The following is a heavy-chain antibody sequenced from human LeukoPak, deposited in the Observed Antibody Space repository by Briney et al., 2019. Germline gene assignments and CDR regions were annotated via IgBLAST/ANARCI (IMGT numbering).Heavy chain of an antibody. Sequence: PGGSLTLSCAVSGFTFSTYGIHWVRQAPGKGLEWVALISYDGSTVYYAYSVKGRFTISRDNSKNTLFLQMNSLRAEDTAVYYCTKGYPPMTSVTLPFDYWGQGTLVTVSS. D-gene: IGHD4-17*01. J-gene: IGHJ4*02. V-gene: IGHV3-30*18. CDR2: ISYDGSTV. CDR1: GFTFSTYG. CDR3: TKGYPPMTSVTLPFDY.